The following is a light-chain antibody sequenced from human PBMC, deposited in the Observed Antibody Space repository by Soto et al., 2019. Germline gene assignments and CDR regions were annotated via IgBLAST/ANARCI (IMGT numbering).Light chain of an antibody. CDR3: SSYTSSSLLVV. CDR2: DVS. CDR1: SSDVGGYNY. V-gene: IGLV2-14*01. J-gene: IGLJ2*01. Sequence: QSALTQPASASGSPGQSITISCTGTSSDVGGYNYVSWYQQHPCKAPKLMIYDVSNRPSGVSNRFSGSKSGDTASLTISGLHAEDEADYYCSSYTSSSLLVVFGGGTNLTVL.